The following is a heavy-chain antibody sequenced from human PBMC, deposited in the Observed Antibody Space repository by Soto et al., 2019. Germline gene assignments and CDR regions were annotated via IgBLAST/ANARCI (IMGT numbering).Heavy chain of an antibody. Sequence: SVKVSCKASGGGNLRDYRTTWVRRAPGQGLEWMGGIIPKLGTANYAQKFQGRVTITADESTSTAYMELSSLRSEDTAVYYCASRVRGMDVWGQGTTVTVSS. CDR1: GGGNLRDYR. CDR2: IIPKLGTA. CDR3: ASRVRGMDV. J-gene: IGHJ6*02. V-gene: IGHV1-69*13.